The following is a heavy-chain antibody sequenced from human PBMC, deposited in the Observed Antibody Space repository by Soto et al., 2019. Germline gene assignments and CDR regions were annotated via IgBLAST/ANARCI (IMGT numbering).Heavy chain of an antibody. J-gene: IGHJ6*02. CDR1: GYTFTGYY. V-gene: IGHV1-2*02. Sequence: ASVKVSCKASGYTFTGYYIHWVREAPGQGLEWMGWINPQTGGTSYAQKFRGRVTLSRDTSINTAYLELSRLRFDDAAVYFCARERYQVISDGMDVWGQGTTVTVSS. CDR2: INPQTGGT. CDR3: ARERYQVISDGMDV. D-gene: IGHD2-2*01.